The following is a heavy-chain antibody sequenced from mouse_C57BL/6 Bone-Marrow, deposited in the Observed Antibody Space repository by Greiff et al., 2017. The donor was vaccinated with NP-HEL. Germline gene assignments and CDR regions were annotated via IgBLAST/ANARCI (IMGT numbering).Heavy chain of an antibody. V-gene: IGHV5-17*01. CDR3: ARRRLQHSYAMDY. D-gene: IGHD3-2*02. CDR2: ISSGSSTI. Sequence: EVMLVESGGGLVKPGGSLKLSCAASGFTFSDYGMHWVRQAPEKGLEWVAYISSGSSTIYYADTVKGRFTISRDNAKNTLFLQMTSLRSEDTAMYYCARRRLQHSYAMDYWGQGTSVTVSS. CDR1: GFTFSDYG. J-gene: IGHJ4*01.